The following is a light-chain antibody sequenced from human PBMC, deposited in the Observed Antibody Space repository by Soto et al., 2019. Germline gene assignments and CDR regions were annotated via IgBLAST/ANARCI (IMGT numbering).Light chain of an antibody. V-gene: IGKV3-11*01. CDR2: DAS. J-gene: IGKJ4*01. Sequence: EIVLTQSPATLSLSPGERATLSCRASQSVSSYLAWYQQKPCQAPRLLLYDASNRATGIPARCSGSGSGTDFTLTISSLEPEDFAVYYCQQRSNWLTFGGGTKVEIK. CDR3: QQRSNWLT. CDR1: QSVSSY.